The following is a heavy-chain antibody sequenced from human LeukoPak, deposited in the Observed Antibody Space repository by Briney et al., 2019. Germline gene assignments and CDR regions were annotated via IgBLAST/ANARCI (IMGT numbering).Heavy chain of an antibody. CDR3: AKDLGYCSGGSCYYQYYYYYGMDV. D-gene: IGHD2-15*01. Sequence: GRSLRLSCAASGFTFSSYDMHWVRQAPGKGLEWVAGISYDGSNKYYADSVKGRFTISRDNSKNTLYLQMNSLRAEDTAVYYCAKDLGYCSGGSCYYQYYYYYGMDVWGKGTTVTVSS. CDR1: GFTFSSYD. J-gene: IGHJ6*04. V-gene: IGHV3-30*18. CDR2: ISYDGSNK.